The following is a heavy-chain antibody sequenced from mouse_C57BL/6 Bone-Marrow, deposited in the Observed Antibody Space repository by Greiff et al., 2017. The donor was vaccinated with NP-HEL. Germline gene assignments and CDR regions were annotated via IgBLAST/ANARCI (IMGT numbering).Heavy chain of an antibody. CDR1: GFTFSSYG. V-gene: IGHV5-6*02. CDR3: ARHLRNYFDY. CDR2: ISSGGSYT. J-gene: IGHJ2*01. Sequence: DVMLVESGGDLVKPGGSLKLSCAASGFTFSSYGMSWVRQTPDKRLEWVATISSGGSYTYYPDSVKGRFTISRDNAKNTLYLQMSSLKSEDTAMYYCARHLRNYFDYWGQGTTLTVSS.